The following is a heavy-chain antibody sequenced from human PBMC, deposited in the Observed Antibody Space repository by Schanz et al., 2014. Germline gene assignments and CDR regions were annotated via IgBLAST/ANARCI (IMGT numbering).Heavy chain of an antibody. CDR3: VRDTDYHFDY. CDR1: GFTFSDSW. J-gene: IGHJ4*02. V-gene: IGHV3-74*01. Sequence: EVQLVESGGGLVQPGGSLRLSCAASGFTFSDSWMHWVRQAPGKGLVWVSSTSNDGSFTTFADSVKGRFTISRDNAKNTLYQQMNSLRAEDAAVYYCVRDTDYHFDYWGQGTLVTVSS. D-gene: IGHD4-17*01. CDR2: TSNDGSFT.